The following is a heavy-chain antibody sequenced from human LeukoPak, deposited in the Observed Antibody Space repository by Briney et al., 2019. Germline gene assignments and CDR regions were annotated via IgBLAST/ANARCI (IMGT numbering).Heavy chain of an antibody. J-gene: IGHJ6*02. CDR3: AREVSADGMDV. Sequence: GGSLRFSCAASGFTFSSYGMHWVHQAPGKGLEWVAVIWYDGSNKYYADSVKGRFTISRDNSKNTLYLQMNSLRAEDTAVYYCAREVSADGMDVWGQGTTVTVSS. V-gene: IGHV3-33*01. CDR2: IWYDGSNK. D-gene: IGHD3-16*02. CDR1: GFTFSSYG.